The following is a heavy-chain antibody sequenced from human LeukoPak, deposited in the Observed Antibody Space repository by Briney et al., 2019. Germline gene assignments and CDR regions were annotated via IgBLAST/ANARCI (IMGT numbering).Heavy chain of an antibody. J-gene: IGHJ3*02. Sequence: GASVKVSCKASGYTFTSYYMHWVRQAPGQGLEWMGIINPSGGGTSYAQKFQGRVTMTRDMSTSTVYMELSSLRSEDTAVYYCARDQEGYSFSDAFDIWGQGTMVTVSS. CDR2: INPSGGGT. CDR3: ARDQEGYSFSDAFDI. D-gene: IGHD5-18*01. CDR1: GYTFTSYY. V-gene: IGHV1-46*01.